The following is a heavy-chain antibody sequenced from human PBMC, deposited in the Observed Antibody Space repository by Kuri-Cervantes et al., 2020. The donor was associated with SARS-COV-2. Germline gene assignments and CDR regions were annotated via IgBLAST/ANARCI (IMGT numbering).Heavy chain of an antibody. J-gene: IGHJ6*02. CDR3: ARRIDYGDWDGMDV. D-gene: IGHD4-17*01. CDR2: IYPGDSDT. CDR1: EYSCTSYW. V-gene: IGHV5-51*01. Sequence: GGSLRLSCKGSEYSCTSYWIGWVRQMPGKGLEWMGLIYPGDSDTRYSPSFQGQVTISADKSISTAYLQWSSLKASDTAMYYCARRIDYGDWDGMDVWGQGTTVTVSS.